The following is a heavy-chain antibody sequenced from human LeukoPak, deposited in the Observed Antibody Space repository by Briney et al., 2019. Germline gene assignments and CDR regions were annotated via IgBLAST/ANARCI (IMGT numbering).Heavy chain of an antibody. CDR3: ARDLDWILFDY. J-gene: IGHJ4*02. CDR2: ISGNGGST. CDR1: GFTFTPYA. V-gene: IGHV3-23*01. Sequence: GGSLRLSCAASGFTFTPYAMSWVRQAPGKGLEWVSLISGNGGSTYYADSVKGRFTISRDNSRNTLYLQMNSLSAEDTAVYYCARDLDWILFDYWGQGTLVTVSS. D-gene: IGHD3-9*01.